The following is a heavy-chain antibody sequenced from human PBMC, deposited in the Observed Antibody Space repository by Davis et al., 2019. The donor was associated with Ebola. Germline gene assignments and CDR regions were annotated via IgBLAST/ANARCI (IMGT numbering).Heavy chain of an antibody. CDR1: GGSISSSNW. CDR3: ARRSLGYYYGMDV. J-gene: IGHJ6*02. D-gene: IGHD7-27*01. Sequence: MPSETLSLTCAVSGGSISSSNWWSWVRQPPGKGLEWIGEINHSGSTNYNPSLKSRVTISVDTSKNQFSLKLSSVTAADTAVYYCARRSLGYYYGMDVWGQGTTVTVSS. CDR2: INHSGST. V-gene: IGHV4-4*02.